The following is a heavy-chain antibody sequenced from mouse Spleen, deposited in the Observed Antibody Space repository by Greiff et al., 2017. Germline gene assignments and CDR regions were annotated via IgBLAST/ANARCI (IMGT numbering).Heavy chain of an antibody. Sequence: EVKLMESGGGLVKPGGSLKLSCAASGFTFSSYTMSWVRQTPAKRLEWVATISSGGGNTYYPDSVKGRFTISRDNARNTLYLQMSSLRSEDTAMYYCARPYGNYLYYFDYWGQGTTLTVSS. D-gene: IGHD2-1*01. CDR2: ISSGGGNT. J-gene: IGHJ2*01. CDR3: ARPYGNYLYYFDY. CDR1: GFTFSSYT. V-gene: IGHV5-9*04.